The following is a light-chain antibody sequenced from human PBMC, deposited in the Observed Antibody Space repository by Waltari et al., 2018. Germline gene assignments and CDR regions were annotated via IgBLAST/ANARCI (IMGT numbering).Light chain of an antibody. CDR3: MQALQTPWT. J-gene: IGKJ1*01. CDR2: LGS. V-gene: IGKV2-28*01. Sequence: VMTQSPRSLPVTPGEPASISCSSSQSLLHSNGYNYLDWYLQKPGQSPQLLIYLGSNRASGVPDRFSGSGSGTDFTLKISRVEAEDVGVYYCMQALQTPWTFGQGTKVEIK. CDR1: QSLLHSNGYNY.